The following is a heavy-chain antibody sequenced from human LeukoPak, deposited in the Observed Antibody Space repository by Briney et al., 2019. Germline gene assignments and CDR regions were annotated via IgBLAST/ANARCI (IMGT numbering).Heavy chain of an antibody. CDR2: ISSSSSYT. Sequence: GGSLRLSCAASGFTFSDYYMNWIRQAPGKGLEWVSYISSSSSYTNYADSVEGRFTISRDNAKNSLYLQMNSLRAEDTAVYYCARARCDSGDEAAFDIWGQGTMVTVSS. CDR1: GFTFSDYY. D-gene: IGHD3-22*01. CDR3: ARARCDSGDEAAFDI. J-gene: IGHJ3*02. V-gene: IGHV3-11*05.